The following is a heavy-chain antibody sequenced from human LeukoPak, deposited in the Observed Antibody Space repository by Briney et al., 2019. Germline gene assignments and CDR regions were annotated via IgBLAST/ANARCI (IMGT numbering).Heavy chain of an antibody. CDR1: GFTFDDYA. V-gene: IGHV3-9*01. J-gene: IGHJ5*02. D-gene: IGHD3-22*01. Sequence: GGSLRLSCAASGFTFDDYAMHWVRQAPGKGLEWVSGISWNSGSIGYADSVKGRFTISRDNAKNSLYLQMNSLRAEDTAVYYCARGNTYYYDSSGYYQHNWFDPWGQGTLVTVSS. CDR2: ISWNSGSI. CDR3: ARGNTYYYDSSGYYQHNWFDP.